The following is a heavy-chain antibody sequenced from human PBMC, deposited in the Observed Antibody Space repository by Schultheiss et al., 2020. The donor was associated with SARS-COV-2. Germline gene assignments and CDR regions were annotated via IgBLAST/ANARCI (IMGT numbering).Heavy chain of an antibody. V-gene: IGHV3-30*03. CDR1: GFIVSSNY. CDR2: ISYDGSNK. J-gene: IGHJ6*02. Sequence: GGSLRLSCAASGFIVSSNYMSWVRQAPGKGLEWVAVISYDGSNKYYADSVKGRFTISRDNSKNTLYLQMNSLRAEDTAVYYCARGPYCSSTSCYNYYGMDVWGQGTTVTVSS. CDR3: ARGPYCSSTSCYNYYGMDV. D-gene: IGHD2-2*02.